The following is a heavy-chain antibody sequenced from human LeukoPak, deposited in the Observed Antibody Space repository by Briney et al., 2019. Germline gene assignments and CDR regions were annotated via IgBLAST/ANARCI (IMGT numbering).Heavy chain of an antibody. Sequence: SETLSLTCTVSVGSISSYYWSWIRQPPGKGLEWIGYIYYSGSTNYNPSLKSRVTISVDTSKNQFSLKLSSVTAADTAVYYCARVSEIRNRHFDYWGQGTLVTVSS. CDR3: ARVSEIRNRHFDY. V-gene: IGHV4-59*01. J-gene: IGHJ4*02. CDR1: VGSISSYY. CDR2: IYYSGST. D-gene: IGHD3-3*02.